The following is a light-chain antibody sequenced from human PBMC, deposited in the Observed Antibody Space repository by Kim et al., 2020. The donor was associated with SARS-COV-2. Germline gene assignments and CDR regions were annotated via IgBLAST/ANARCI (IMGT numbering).Light chain of an antibody. V-gene: IGLV4-69*01. CDR1: SGHSSYA. J-gene: IGLJ3*02. CDR3: QTWGTGMV. Sequence: GASVKLTCTLSSGHSSYAIAWHQQQPEKGPRYLMKLNSDGSHSKGDGIPDRLSGSSSGAERYLTISSLQSEDEADYYCQTWGTGMVFGGGTQLTVL. CDR2: LNSDGSH.